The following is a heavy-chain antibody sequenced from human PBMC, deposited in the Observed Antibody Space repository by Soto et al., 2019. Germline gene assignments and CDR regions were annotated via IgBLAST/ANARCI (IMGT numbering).Heavy chain of an antibody. D-gene: IGHD3-10*01. Sequence: QEQLEQSGAEVKKPGASVKVSCKASGYTFTKYDFNWVRQATGQGLEWMGWVNPISGNTETAQNFQVRVSLTMNTSTSTAFMELSSLRSGDTAVYYCATSRINMIRGVFYYGLDVWGHGTTLTVSS. CDR1: GYTFTKYD. J-gene: IGHJ6*02. CDR2: VNPISGNT. V-gene: IGHV1-8*01. CDR3: ATSRINMIRGVFYYGLDV.